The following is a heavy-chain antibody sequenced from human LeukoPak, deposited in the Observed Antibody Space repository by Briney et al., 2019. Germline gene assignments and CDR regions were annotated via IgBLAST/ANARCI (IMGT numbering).Heavy chain of an antibody. Sequence: TGGSLRLSCTASGFTFNGYSMNWVRQAPGKGLEWVSSISTSSSYICYADSVKGRFTISRNNPENSLYLQMNSLRAEDTAVYYCARNRGDPSYFDYWGQGTLVTVSS. CDR3: ARNRGDPSYFDY. CDR2: ISTSSSYI. D-gene: IGHD4-17*01. J-gene: IGHJ4*02. CDR1: GFTFNGYS. V-gene: IGHV3-21*01.